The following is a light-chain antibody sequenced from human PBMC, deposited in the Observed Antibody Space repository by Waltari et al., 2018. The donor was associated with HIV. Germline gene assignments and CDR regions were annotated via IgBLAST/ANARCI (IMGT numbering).Light chain of an antibody. CDR2: DAS. CDR1: QSVSSY. V-gene: IGKV3-11*01. J-gene: IGKJ5*01. Sequence: EIVLTQFPATLSLSPGERATLSCRASQSVSSYLAWYQQKPGQAPRLLIYDASNRAAGIPARFSGSGSGTDFTLTISSLETEDFAVYYCQQRSNWAPTFGQGTRPDIK. CDR3: QQRSNWAPT.